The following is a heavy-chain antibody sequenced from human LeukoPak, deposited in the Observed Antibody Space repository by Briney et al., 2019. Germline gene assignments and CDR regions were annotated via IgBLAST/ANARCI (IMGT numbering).Heavy chain of an antibody. CDR1: GGSFSGYY. V-gene: IGHV4-34*01. CDR2: INHSGST. Sequence: AETLSLTCAVYGGSFSGYYWSWIRQPPGKGLEWIGEINHSGSTNYNPSLKSRVTISVDTSKNQFSLKLSSVAAADTAVYYCARVRLYYGSGSYYKGGLHFDYWGQGTLVTVSS. CDR3: ARVRLYYGSGSYYKGGLHFDY. D-gene: IGHD3-10*01. J-gene: IGHJ4*02.